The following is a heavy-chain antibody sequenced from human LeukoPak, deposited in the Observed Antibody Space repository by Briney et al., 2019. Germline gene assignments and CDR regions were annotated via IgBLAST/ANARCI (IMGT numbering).Heavy chain of an antibody. D-gene: IGHD2-15*01. CDR1: GGSFSVYY. J-gene: IGHJ6*02. CDR2: LNHSGST. Sequence: PSETLSLTCAVYGGSFSVYYGRWIRQPPGKGLEWTGELNHSGSTKYNPSFKSRVTISADMSKNQLSLTLSSVTAADTAVYYCEKDTHLDVWGQGTTVSVSS. CDR3: EKDTHLDV. V-gene: IGHV4-34*01.